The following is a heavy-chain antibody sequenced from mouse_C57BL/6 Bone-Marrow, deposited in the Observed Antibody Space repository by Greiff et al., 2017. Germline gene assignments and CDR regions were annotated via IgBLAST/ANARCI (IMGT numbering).Heavy chain of an antibody. V-gene: IGHV3-6*01. D-gene: IGHD2-4*01. CDR1: GYSITSGYY. Sequence: ESGPGLVKPSQSLSLTCSVTGYSITSGYYWNWIRQFPGNKLEWMGYISYDGSNNYNPSLKNRISITRDTSKNQFFLKLNSVTTEDTATYYCARDDYDETFAYWGQGTLVTVSA. J-gene: IGHJ3*01. CDR2: ISYDGSN. CDR3: ARDDYDETFAY.